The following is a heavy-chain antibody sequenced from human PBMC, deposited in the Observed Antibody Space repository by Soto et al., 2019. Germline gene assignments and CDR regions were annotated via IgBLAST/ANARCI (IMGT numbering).Heavy chain of an antibody. D-gene: IGHD5-18*01. CDR3: ARGRGYSYGLDP. Sequence: QVQLQESGPGLVKPSQTLSLTCTVSGDSISSNNNYWSWIRQPPGEGLEWIGFISYSGTTSYSPPLKSRVAISLDTSKNQFSLSLSSGTAADTAVYYCARGRGYSYGLDPWGQGTLVTVSS. CDR1: GDSISSNNNY. CDR2: ISYSGTT. J-gene: IGHJ5*02. V-gene: IGHV4-30-4*01.